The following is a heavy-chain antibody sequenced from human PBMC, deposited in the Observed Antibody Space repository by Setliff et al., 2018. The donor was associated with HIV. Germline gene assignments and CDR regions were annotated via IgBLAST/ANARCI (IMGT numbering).Heavy chain of an antibody. CDR3: ALGYCSVGSCYSVDFDY. Sequence: ASVKVSCKASGYTFTSYYMHWVRQAPGQGLEWMGIINPSGGGTSYAQKFQGRVTMTTDTSTSTAYMELRSLRSDDTAVYYCALGYCSVGSCYSVDFDYWGQGTLVTVSS. D-gene: IGHD2-15*01. V-gene: IGHV1-46*03. CDR2: INPSGGGT. CDR1: GYTFTSYY. J-gene: IGHJ4*02.